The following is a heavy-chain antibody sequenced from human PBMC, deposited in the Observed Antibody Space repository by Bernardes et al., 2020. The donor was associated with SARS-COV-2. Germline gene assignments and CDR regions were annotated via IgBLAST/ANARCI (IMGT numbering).Heavy chain of an antibody. CDR3: AREYSSGWYDRSHAFDI. J-gene: IGHJ3*02. CDR1: GYTFTSYG. D-gene: IGHD6-19*01. CDR2: ISAYNGNT. V-gene: IGHV1-18*01. Sequence: ASVKVSCKASGYTFTSYGISWVRQAPGQGLEWMGWISAYNGNTNYAQKLQGRVTMTTDTSTSTAYMELRSLRSDDTAVYYCAREYSSGWYDRSHAFDIWGQGTMVTVSS.